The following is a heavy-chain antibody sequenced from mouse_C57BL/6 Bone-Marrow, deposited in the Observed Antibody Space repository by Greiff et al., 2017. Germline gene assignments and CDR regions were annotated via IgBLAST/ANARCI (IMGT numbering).Heavy chain of an antibody. J-gene: IGHJ2*01. D-gene: IGHD3-2*02. CDR3: ARKGDDSSGYYFDY. Sequence: LQESGAELVRPGTSVKVSCKASGYAFTNYLIEWVKQRPGQGLEWIGVINPGSGGTNYNEKFKGKATLTADKSSSTAYMQLSSLTSEDSAVYFCARKGDDSSGYYFDYWGQGTTLTVSS. CDR2: INPGSGGT. CDR1: GYAFTNYL. V-gene: IGHV1-54*01.